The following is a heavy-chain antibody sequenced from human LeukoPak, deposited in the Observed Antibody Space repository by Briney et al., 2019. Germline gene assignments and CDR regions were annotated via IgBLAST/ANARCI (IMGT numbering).Heavy chain of an antibody. CDR2: IIPIFGTA. V-gene: IGHV1-69*06. Sequence: ASVKVSCEASGGTFSSYGISWVRQAPGQGLEWMGGIIPIFGTANYAQKFQGRVTITADKSTSTAYMELSSLRSEDTAVYYCAKTPVGMVTLDYWGQGTLVTVSS. CDR3: AKTPVGMVTLDY. D-gene: IGHD5-24*01. J-gene: IGHJ4*02. CDR1: GGTFSSYG.